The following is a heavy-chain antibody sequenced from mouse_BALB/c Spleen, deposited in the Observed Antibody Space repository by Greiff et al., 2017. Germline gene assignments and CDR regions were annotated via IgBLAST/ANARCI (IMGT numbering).Heavy chain of an antibody. V-gene: IGHV1-5*01. Sequence: VQLQQSGTVLARPGASVKMSCKASGYTFTSYWMHWVKQRPGQGLEWIGAIYPGNSDTSYNQKFKGKAKLTAVTSTSTAYMELSSLTNEDSAVYYCTRIYRYDGKAMDYWGQGTSVTVSS. CDR1: GYTFTSYW. J-gene: IGHJ4*01. CDR2: IYPGNSDT. D-gene: IGHD2-14*01. CDR3: TRIYRYDGKAMDY.